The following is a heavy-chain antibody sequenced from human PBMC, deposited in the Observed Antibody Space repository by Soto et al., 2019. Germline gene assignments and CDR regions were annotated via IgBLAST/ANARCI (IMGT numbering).Heavy chain of an antibody. V-gene: IGHV3-21*01. CDR1: GFTFSSYS. J-gene: IGHJ6*03. CDR2: ISSSSYI. CDR3: ARETNHRPDNYYYYYYMDV. Sequence: GGSLRLSCAASGFTFSSYSMNWVRQAPGKGLEWVSSISSSSYIYYADSVKGRFTISRDNAKNSLYLQMNSLRAEDTAVYYCARETNHRPDNYYYYYYMDVWGKGTTVTVSS. D-gene: IGHD1-1*01.